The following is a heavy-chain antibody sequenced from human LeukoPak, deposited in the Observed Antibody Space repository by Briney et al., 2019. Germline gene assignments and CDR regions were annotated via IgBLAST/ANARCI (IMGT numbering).Heavy chain of an antibody. CDR3: ATSYGVKQLVSAVTAIAFDY. CDR2: IIPIFGTA. Sequence: GASVKVSCKASGGTFSSYAISWVRQAPGQGLEWMGGIIPIFGTANYAQKFQGRVTITTDESTSTAYMELSSLRSEDTAVYYCATSYGVKQLVSAVTAIAFDYWGQGTLVTVSS. V-gene: IGHV1-69*05. D-gene: IGHD2-21*02. J-gene: IGHJ4*02. CDR1: GGTFSSYA.